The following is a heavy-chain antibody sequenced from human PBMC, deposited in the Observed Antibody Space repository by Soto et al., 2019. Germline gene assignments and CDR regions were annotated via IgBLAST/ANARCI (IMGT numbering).Heavy chain of an antibody. CDR1: GITFRSYW. D-gene: IGHD3-9*01. CDR2: IKSDGTST. V-gene: IGHV3-74*01. CDR3: ARAPYYDFLTGYYDP. J-gene: IGHJ5*02. Sequence: EVQLVESGGGLVQPGGSLRLSCVASGITFRSYWMHWVRQAPGKGLVWVSRIKSDGTSTNYADSVKGRFTVSRDNAKNTLYLQMRSLRVEDTAVYYCARAPYYDFLTGYYDPWGQGTLVTVSS.